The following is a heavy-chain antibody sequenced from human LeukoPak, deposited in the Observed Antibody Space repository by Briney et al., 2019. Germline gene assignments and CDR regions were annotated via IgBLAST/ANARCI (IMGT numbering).Heavy chain of an antibody. Sequence: GGSLRLSCAASGFTFSTSAMSWVRQAPGKGLEWVSSISGSSAGNTYYADSVKGRFTISRDNSKNTLYPQMNTLRAEDTAAYYCARIIVGGVIDHWGQGTLVTVSS. J-gene: IGHJ4*02. V-gene: IGHV3-23*01. CDR3: ARIIVGGVIDH. CDR1: GFTFSTSA. CDR2: ISGSSAGNT. D-gene: IGHD2/OR15-2a*01.